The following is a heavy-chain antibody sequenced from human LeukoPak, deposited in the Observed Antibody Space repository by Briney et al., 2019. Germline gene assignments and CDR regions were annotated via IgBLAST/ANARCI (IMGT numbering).Heavy chain of an antibody. J-gene: IGHJ4*02. CDR1: GFIFSNYA. CDR3: GKQVTAAGTND. V-gene: IGHV3-23*01. D-gene: IGHD6-13*01. CDR2: ISGSGGTT. Sequence: GGSLRLSCAASGFIFSNYAMNWVRQAPGKGLEWVSTISGSGGTTYYAGSVKGRFTISRDNSKNTLYLQMNSLRAEDTAVYYCGKQVTAAGTNDWGQGTPVTVCS.